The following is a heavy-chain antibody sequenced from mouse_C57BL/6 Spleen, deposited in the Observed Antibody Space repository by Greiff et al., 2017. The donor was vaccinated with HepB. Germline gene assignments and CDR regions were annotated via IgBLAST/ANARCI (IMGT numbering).Heavy chain of an antibody. D-gene: IGHD3-1*01. CDR3: ARSEGYDYYAMDY. Sequence: VQLQQPGTELVKPGASVKLSCKASGYTFTSYWMHWVKQRPGQGLEWIGNINPSNGGTNYNEKFKSKATLTVDKSSSTAYMQLSSLTSEDSAVYYCARSEGYDYYAMDYWGQGTSVTVSS. J-gene: IGHJ4*01. V-gene: IGHV1-53*01. CDR1: GYTFTSYW. CDR2: INPSNGGT.